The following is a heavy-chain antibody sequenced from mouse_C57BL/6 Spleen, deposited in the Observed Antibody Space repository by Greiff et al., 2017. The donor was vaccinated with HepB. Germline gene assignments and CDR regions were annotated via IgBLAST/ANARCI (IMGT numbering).Heavy chain of an antibody. D-gene: IGHD3-2*02. CDR1: GYTFTSYW. V-gene: IGHV1-55*01. Sequence: QVQLQQSGAELVKPGASVKMSCKASGYTFTSYWITWVKQRPGQGLEWIGDIYPGSGSTNYNEKFKSKATLTVDTSSSTAYMRLSSLTSEDSAVYYCARRLTAQATSWFAYWGQGTLVTVSA. CDR3: ARRLTAQATSWFAY. J-gene: IGHJ3*01. CDR2: IYPGSGST.